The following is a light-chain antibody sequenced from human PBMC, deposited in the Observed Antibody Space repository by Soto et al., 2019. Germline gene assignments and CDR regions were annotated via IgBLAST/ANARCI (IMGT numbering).Light chain of an antibody. Sequence: DIVMTQAPESLAVSLGERATINCKSSQSLFYASINKNYLAWYQQKPRQPPKLLIYWASIRGSGVPDRFSGSGSGTDFTLTISSLQAEDVAVYYCQQYFDNSITFGQGTRREIE. CDR2: WAS. V-gene: IGKV4-1*01. CDR3: QQYFDNSIT. CDR1: QSLFYASINKNY. J-gene: IGKJ5*01.